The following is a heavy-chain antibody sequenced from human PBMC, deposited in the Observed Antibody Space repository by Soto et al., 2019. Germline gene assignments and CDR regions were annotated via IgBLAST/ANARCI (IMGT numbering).Heavy chain of an antibody. Sequence: GGSLLLSCAASGFTFISYTMSWVRQAPGKGLEWVSTISGSGSSTYSADSVKGRFTISRDNSKNTLYLQMNSLRVEDTAIYYCAKAWGIDYWGQGTLVTVSS. CDR3: AKAWGIDY. V-gene: IGHV3-23*01. J-gene: IGHJ4*02. CDR2: ISGSGSST. D-gene: IGHD7-27*01. CDR1: GFTFISYT.